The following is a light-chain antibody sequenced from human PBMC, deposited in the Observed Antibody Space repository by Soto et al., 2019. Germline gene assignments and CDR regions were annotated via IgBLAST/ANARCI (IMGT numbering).Light chain of an antibody. V-gene: IGKV3-20*01. CDR3: QQYGTSPKT. CDR2: AAY. CDR1: QSVSSSY. Sequence: IVLTQSPCTLSLSPGERATLSCRASQSVSSSYLARYQQKPGQAPRLLSYAAYSRATGIPDRCSGSGSGTESTITISRLEPDDFAVYYCQQYGTSPKTFGQGTKVEIK. J-gene: IGKJ1*01.